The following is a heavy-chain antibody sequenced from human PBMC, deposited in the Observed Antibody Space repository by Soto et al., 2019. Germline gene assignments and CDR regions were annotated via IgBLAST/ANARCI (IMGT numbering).Heavy chain of an antibody. CDR1: GGSISSYY. CDR3: ARVGDFWSGYYLNYAFDI. CDR2: IYYSGST. Sequence: SETLSLTCTVSGGSISSYYWSWIRQPPGKGLEWIGYIYYSGSTNYNPSLKSRVTISVDTSKNQFSLKLSSVTAADTAVYYCARVGDFWSGYYLNYAFDIWGQGTMVTVSS. D-gene: IGHD3-3*01. V-gene: IGHV4-59*01. J-gene: IGHJ3*02.